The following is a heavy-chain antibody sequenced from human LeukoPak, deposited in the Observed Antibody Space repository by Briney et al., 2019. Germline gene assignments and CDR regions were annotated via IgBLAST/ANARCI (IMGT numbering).Heavy chain of an antibody. D-gene: IGHD5-18*01. CDR3: ARDKTRGLGYSYSKSGNYFDY. Sequence: GASVKVSCKTSGYIFSTYYMHWVRQAPGQGLEWMGIIDPNGGSTIYARKFQGRVTMTRDMSTSTVCMELSSLRSEDTAVYYCARDKTRGLGYSYSKSGNYFDYWGQGTLVTVSS. CDR1: GYIFSTYY. V-gene: IGHV1-46*01. J-gene: IGHJ4*02. CDR2: IDPNGGST.